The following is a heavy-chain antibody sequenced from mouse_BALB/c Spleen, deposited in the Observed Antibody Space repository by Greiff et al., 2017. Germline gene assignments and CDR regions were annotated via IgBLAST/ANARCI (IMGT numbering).Heavy chain of an antibody. V-gene: IGHV5-12-2*01. Sequence: EVNVVESGGGLVQPGGSLKLSCAASGFTFSSYTMSWVRQTPEKRLEWVAYISNGGGSTYYPDTVKGRFTISRDNAKNTLYLQMSSLKSEDTAMYYCARHDYGYFDYWGQGTTLTVSS. CDR3: ARHDYGYFDY. CDR1: GFTFSSYT. D-gene: IGHD2-4*01. CDR2: ISNGGGST. J-gene: IGHJ2*01.